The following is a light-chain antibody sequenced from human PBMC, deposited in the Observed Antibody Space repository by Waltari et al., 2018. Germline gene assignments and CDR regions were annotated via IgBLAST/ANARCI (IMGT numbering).Light chain of an antibody. CDR3: KKYRSLPAT. CDR2: DAS. Sequence: EVVLTQSPDTLSLSPGERATLSCRASQSVGRSLAWYQQTPGQAPRLLIYDASNRATGIADRFSCSGSGTDFSLTISRLEPEDFAVYYCKKYRSLPATFGQGTKVEIK. CDR1: QSVGRS. V-gene: IGKV3-20*01. J-gene: IGKJ1*01.